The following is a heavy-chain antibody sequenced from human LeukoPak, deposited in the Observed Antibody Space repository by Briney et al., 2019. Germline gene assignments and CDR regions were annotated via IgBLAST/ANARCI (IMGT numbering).Heavy chain of an antibody. CDR2: IYYSGST. V-gene: IGHV4-59*01. CDR3: ARGANWGRSNWFDP. CDR1: GGSLISYY. D-gene: IGHD7-27*01. Sequence: PSETLSLTCTVSGGSLISYYWSWIRQPPGKGLEWIGYIYYSGSTNYNPSLKSRVTISVDTSKNQFSLKLSSVTAADTAVYYCARGANWGRSNWFDPWGQGTLVTVSS. J-gene: IGHJ5*02.